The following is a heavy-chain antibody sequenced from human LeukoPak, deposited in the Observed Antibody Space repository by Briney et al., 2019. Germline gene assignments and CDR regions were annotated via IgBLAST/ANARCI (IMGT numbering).Heavy chain of an antibody. J-gene: IGHJ4*02. CDR1: GYTFTNYD. CDR3: ARARLGSSASADC. D-gene: IGHD6-19*01. CDR2: INPSGGSA. Sequence: ASVKVSCKASGYTFTNYDINWVRQAPGQGLEWMGIINPSGGSATYAQKFQGRVTMTRDTSTSTVYMEVSSLRSEDTAVYYCARARLGSSASADCWGQGTLVTVSS. V-gene: IGHV1-46*01.